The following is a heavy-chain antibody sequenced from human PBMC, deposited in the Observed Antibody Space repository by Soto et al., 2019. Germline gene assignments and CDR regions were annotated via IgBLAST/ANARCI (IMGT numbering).Heavy chain of an antibody. CDR2: IIPIFGTA. D-gene: IGHD3-3*01. CDR1: GGTFSSYA. CDR3: ARVYDDFWSGYWSPQYYYYYGMDV. J-gene: IGHJ6*02. V-gene: IGHV1-69*13. Sequence: SVKVPCKASGGTFSSYAISWVRQAPGQGLEWMGGIIPIFGTANYAQKFQGRVTITADESTSTAYMELSSLRSEDTAVYYCARVYDDFWSGYWSPQYYYYYGMDVWGQGTTVTVSS.